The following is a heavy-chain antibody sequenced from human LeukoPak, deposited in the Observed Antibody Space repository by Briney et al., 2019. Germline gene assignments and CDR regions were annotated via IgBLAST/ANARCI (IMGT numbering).Heavy chain of an antibody. CDR2: ISSSSSYI. J-gene: IGHJ4*02. CDR1: GFTFSSYS. Sequence: GGSLRLSCAASGFTFSSYSMNWVRHAPGKGLEWVSSISSSSSYIYYADSVKGRFTISRDNAKNSLYLQMNSLRAEDTAVYYCARGGSGGYGDYDDYWGQGTLVTVSS. V-gene: IGHV3-21*01. D-gene: IGHD1-26*01. CDR3: ARGGSGGYGDYDDY.